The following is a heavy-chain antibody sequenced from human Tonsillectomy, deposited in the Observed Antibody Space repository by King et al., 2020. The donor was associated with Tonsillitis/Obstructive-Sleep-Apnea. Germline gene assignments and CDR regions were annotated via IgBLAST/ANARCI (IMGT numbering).Heavy chain of an antibody. CDR3: ATWIDAFDI. D-gene: IGHD1-1*01. Sequence: VQLVESGAEVKKPGASVKVSCKASGYSFTGYYMHWVRQAPGQGLEWVGWINPNRGGTKYAQKFQGRVTMTRDTSISTAYMELRRLRSDDTAVYYCATWIDAFDIWGQGTMVTVSS. CDR1: GYSFTGYY. J-gene: IGHJ3*02. V-gene: IGHV1-2*02. CDR2: INPNRGGT.